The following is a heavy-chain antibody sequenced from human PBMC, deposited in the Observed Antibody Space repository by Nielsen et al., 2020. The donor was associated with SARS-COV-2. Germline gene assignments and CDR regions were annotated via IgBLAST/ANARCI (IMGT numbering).Heavy chain of an antibody. J-gene: IGHJ4*02. CDR1: GFTFSSYS. CDR2: ISSSSSYI. Sequence: GESLKISCAASGFTFSSYSMNWVRQAPGKGLEWVSSISSSSSYIYYADSVKGRFTISRDNAKNSLYLQMNSLRVEDTAVYYCARGGGDFDYWGQGTLVTVSS. D-gene: IGHD2-15*01. V-gene: IGHV3-21*01. CDR3: ARGGGDFDY.